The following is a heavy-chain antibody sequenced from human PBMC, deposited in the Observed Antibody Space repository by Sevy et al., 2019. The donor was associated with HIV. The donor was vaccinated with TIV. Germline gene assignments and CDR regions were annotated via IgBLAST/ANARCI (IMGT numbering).Heavy chain of an antibody. V-gene: IGHV4-59*11. Sequence: SETLSLTCTVSGGSITSLYWNWTRQPPGKGREWFANICYNGHINYNPSLTSLVTLSLDTSKNQFSLGLSSVTAADTAMYYCAGENAWGRGYSWGQGTLVTVSS. D-gene: IGHD1-26*01. CDR1: GGSITSLY. J-gene: IGHJ4*02. CDR2: ICYNGHI. CDR3: AGENAWGRGYS.